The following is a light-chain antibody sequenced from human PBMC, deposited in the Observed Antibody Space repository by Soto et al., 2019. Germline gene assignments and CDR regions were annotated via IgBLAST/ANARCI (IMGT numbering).Light chain of an antibody. V-gene: IGLV1-40*01. CDR3: QSHDSSLNSWV. J-gene: IGLJ3*02. Sequence: QCVLTQPPSMSGAPGQRVTISCTGSSSNIGAGYDVHWYQHLPGTAPKLLIYGNTNRPSGVPDRFSGSKSGTSASLAITGLQAEDEADYYCQSHDSSLNSWVFGGGTKLTVL. CDR2: GNT. CDR1: SSNIGAGYD.